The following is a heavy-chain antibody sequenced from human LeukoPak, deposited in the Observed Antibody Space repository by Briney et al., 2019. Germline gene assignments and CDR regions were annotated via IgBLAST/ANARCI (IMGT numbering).Heavy chain of an antibody. V-gene: IGHV3-30*03. CDR1: GFTFSSYG. J-gene: IGHJ3*02. CDR3: AGGYYCDSSGYYFLGSDAFDI. Sequence: QSGGSLRLSCAASGFTFSSYGMHWVRQAPGKGLEWVAVISYDGSNKYHADSVKGRFTISRDISENTLYLQMSSLRAEDTAVYYCAGGYYCDSSGYYFLGSDAFDIWGQGTMVTVSS. D-gene: IGHD3-22*01. CDR2: ISYDGSNK.